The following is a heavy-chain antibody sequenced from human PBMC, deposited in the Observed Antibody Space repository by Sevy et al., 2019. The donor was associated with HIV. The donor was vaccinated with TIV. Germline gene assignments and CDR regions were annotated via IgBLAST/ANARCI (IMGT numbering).Heavy chain of an antibody. D-gene: IGHD3-22*01. CDR1: GFTFSNAW. J-gene: IGHJ4*02. V-gene: IGHV3-15*01. Sequence: GGSLRLSCAASGFTFSNAWMSWVRQAPGKGLEWVGRIKSKTDGGTTDYAAPVKGRFTISRDDSKNTLYLQMNSLKTEDTAVYYCTTKLLSFPIVVVPDYWGQGTLVTVSS. CDR3: TTKLLSFPIVVVPDY. CDR2: IKSKTDGGTT.